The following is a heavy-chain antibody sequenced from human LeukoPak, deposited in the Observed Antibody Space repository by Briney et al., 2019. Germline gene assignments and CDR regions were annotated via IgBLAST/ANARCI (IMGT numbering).Heavy chain of an antibody. Sequence: PSETLSLTCTVSGGSISSSSYYWGWIRQPPGKGLEWIGSIYYSGSTYYNPSLKSRVTISVDTSKNQFSLKLNSVTAADTAVYYCASNYYASTGYYHTGLYYFDYWGQGTLVTVSS. V-gene: IGHV4-39*01. J-gene: IGHJ4*02. CDR1: GGSISSSSYY. D-gene: IGHD3-22*01. CDR3: ASNYYASTGYYHTGLYYFDY. CDR2: IYYSGST.